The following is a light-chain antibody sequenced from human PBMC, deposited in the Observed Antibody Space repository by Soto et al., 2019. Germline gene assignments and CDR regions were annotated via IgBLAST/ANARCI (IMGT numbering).Light chain of an antibody. CDR2: AAS. J-gene: IGKJ4*01. Sequence: DIQMTQSPSSVSASVGDRVTITCRASQSISSYLNWYQQKPGKAPKLLIYAASSLQSGVPSRFSGSGSGTDFTLTISSLQPEDFATYYCQQLNSYPRTFGGGTKMDIK. V-gene: IGKV1-39*01. CDR1: QSISSY. CDR3: QQLNSYPRT.